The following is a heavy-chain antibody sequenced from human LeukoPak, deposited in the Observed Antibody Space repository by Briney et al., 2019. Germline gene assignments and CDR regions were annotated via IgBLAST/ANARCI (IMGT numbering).Heavy chain of an antibody. J-gene: IGHJ4*02. D-gene: IGHD3-16*02. Sequence: EASVKVSCKASGYTITGYYMHWVRQAPGQGLEWMGWINPNSGGTNYAQKFQGRVTMARDTSISTAYMELSRLRSDDTAVYYCARTHFYVWGSYRYGRYFDYWGQGTLVTVSS. CDR3: ARTHFYVWGSYRYGRYFDY. CDR1: GYTITGYY. CDR2: INPNSGGT. V-gene: IGHV1-2*02.